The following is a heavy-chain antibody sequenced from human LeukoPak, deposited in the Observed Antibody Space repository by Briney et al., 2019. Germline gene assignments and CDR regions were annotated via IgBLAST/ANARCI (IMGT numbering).Heavy chain of an antibody. D-gene: IGHD3-10*01. CDR3: ARARFGELLSDYYYYMDV. V-gene: IGHV1-8*02. CDR1: GYTFTSYY. CDR2: MNPNSGNT. Sequence: ASVKVSCKASGYTFTSYYMHWVRQAPGQGLEWMGWMNPNSGNTGYAQKFQGRVTMTRNTSISTAYMELSSLRSEDTAVYYCARARFGELLSDYYYYMDVWGKGTTVTISS. J-gene: IGHJ6*03.